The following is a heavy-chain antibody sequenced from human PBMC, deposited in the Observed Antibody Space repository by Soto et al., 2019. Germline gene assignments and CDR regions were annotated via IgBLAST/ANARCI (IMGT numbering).Heavy chain of an antibody. Sequence: QVQLVQSGAEVKKPGASVKVSCKASGYTFTGYYMHWVRQAPGQGLEWMGWINPNSGGTNYAQKFQGRVTMTRDTSISTAYMELSRLRSDDTAVYYCATPPGYCSGGSCSRLDAFDIWGQGTMVTVSS. CDR3: ATPPGYCSGGSCSRLDAFDI. J-gene: IGHJ3*02. CDR2: INPNSGGT. CDR1: GYTFTGYY. D-gene: IGHD2-15*01. V-gene: IGHV1-2*02.